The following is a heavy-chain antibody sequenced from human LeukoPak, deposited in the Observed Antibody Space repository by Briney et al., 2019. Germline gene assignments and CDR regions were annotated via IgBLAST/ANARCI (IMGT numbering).Heavy chain of an antibody. CDR2: ISYDGSNK. CDR3: AKDIGSGYERYYYGMDV. D-gene: IGHD5-12*01. Sequence: GGSLRLSCAASGFTFSSYAMHWVRQAPGKGLEWVAVISYDGSNKYYADSVKGRFTISRDNAKNSLYLQMNSLRAEDTALYYCAKDIGSGYERYYYGMDVWGQGTTVTVSS. V-gene: IGHV3-30-3*01. J-gene: IGHJ6*02. CDR1: GFTFSSYA.